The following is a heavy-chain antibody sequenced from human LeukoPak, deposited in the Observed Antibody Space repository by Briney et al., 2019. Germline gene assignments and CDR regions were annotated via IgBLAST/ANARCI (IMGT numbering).Heavy chain of an antibody. D-gene: IGHD3-10*01. CDR3: AEIRWFDP. V-gene: IGHV4-39*07. Sequence: PSETLSLTCTVSGGSISSSSYYWGWIRQPPGKGLEWIGSIYYSGSTYYNPSLKSQVTISVDTSKNQFSLKLSSVTAADTAVYYCAEIRWFDPWGQGTLVTVSS. CDR2: IYYSGST. CDR1: GGSISSSSYY. J-gene: IGHJ5*02.